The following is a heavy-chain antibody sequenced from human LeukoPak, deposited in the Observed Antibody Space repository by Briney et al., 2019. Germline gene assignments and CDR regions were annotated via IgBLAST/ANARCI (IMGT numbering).Heavy chain of an antibody. J-gene: IGHJ4*02. CDR2: IKSKTDGGTT. D-gene: IGHD4-17*01. CDR3: TTDVNYGDYVSPFDY. CDR1: GGSISSSNW. V-gene: IGHV3-15*01. Sequence: ETLSLTCAVSGGSISSSNWWSWVRQPPGKGLEWVGRIKSKTDGGTTDYAAPVKGRFTISRDDSKNTLYLQMNSLKTEDTAVYYCTTDVNYGDYVSPFDYWGQGTLVTVSS.